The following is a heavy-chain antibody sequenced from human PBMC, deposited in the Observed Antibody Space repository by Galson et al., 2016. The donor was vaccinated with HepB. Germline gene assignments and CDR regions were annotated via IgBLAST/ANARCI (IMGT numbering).Heavy chain of an antibody. V-gene: IGHV1-18*01. D-gene: IGHD3-22*01. CDR1: GYTFNDYG. Sequence: SVKVSCKASGYTFNDYGITWVRQAPGQGLEWMGWISVYNGNTNHARKVQDRVTMTTDTSRSTAYMELRSLRSDDTAVYFCARGDNSGYFYGYEHWGQGTLVTVSS. CDR3: ARGDNSGYFYGYEH. CDR2: ISVYNGNT. J-gene: IGHJ4*02.